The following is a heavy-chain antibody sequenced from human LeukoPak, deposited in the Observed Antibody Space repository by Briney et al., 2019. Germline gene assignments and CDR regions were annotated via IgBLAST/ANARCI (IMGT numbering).Heavy chain of an antibody. CDR2: ISSSSGITI. D-gene: IGHD6-13*01. Sequence: PGGSLRLSCAASGFTFSSYSMNWVRQAPGKGLEWVSYISSSSGITIYYADAVKGRFTLSRDNAKNSLYLRMNSLRAEDTAVYYCAKDSGSSSWYYFDYWGQGTLVTVSS. J-gene: IGHJ4*02. V-gene: IGHV3-48*01. CDR3: AKDSGSSSWYYFDY. CDR1: GFTFSSYS.